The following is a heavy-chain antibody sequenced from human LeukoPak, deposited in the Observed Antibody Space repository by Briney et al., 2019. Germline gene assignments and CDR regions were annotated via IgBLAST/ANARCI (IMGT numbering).Heavy chain of an antibody. J-gene: IGHJ3*02. D-gene: IGHD3-9*01. Sequence: SSETLSLTCTVSGGSISSSSYYWGWIRQPPGKGLEWIGSIYYSGSTYYNPSLKSRVTISVDTSKNQFSLKLSSVTAADTAVYYCARHRNVYDILTGYSLGAFDIWGQGTMVTVSS. CDR3: ARHRNVYDILTGYSLGAFDI. V-gene: IGHV4-39*01. CDR2: IYYSGST. CDR1: GGSISSSSYY.